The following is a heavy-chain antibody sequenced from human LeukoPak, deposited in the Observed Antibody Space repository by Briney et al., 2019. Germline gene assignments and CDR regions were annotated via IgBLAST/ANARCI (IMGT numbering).Heavy chain of an antibody. CDR3: ARDWGLATDKDYYYYMDV. D-gene: IGHD3-16*01. J-gene: IGHJ6*03. CDR2: IIPIFGTA. Sequence: GASVKVSCKASGGTFSSYAISWVRQAPGQGLEWMGGIIPIFGTANYAQKFQGRVTITADESTNTAYMELSSLRSDDTAVYYCARDWGLATDKDYYYYMDVWGKGTTVTISS. CDR1: GGTFSSYA. V-gene: IGHV1-69*13.